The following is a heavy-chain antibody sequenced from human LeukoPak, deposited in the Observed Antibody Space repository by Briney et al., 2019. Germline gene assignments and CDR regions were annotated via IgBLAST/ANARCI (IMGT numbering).Heavy chain of an antibody. CDR1: GFTFSSYA. CDR2: IVPSGTIM. J-gene: IGHJ1*01. CDR3: ARDLAFTMTM. D-gene: IGHD3-22*01. V-gene: IGHV3-11*01. Sequence: GGSLRLSCVASGFTFSSYAMSWVRQAPGKGLEWISYIVPSGTIMKYADSVRGRFTISRDNAKNSLYLQMNSLRAEDTAVYYCARDLAFTMTMWGQGTLVTVSS.